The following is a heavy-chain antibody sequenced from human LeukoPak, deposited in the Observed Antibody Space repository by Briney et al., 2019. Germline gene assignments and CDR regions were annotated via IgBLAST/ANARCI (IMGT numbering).Heavy chain of an antibody. CDR2: INPSGGST. CDR3: ANRGFWSGYFYYFDY. CDR1: GYTFTSYY. J-gene: IGHJ4*02. Sequence: ASVKVSCKASGYTFTSYYMHWVRQAPGQGLEWMGIINPSGGSTSYAQKFQGRVTMTRDTSTSTVYMELSSLRSEDTAVYYCANRGFWSGYFYYFDYWGQGTLVTVSS. V-gene: IGHV1-46*01. D-gene: IGHD3-3*01.